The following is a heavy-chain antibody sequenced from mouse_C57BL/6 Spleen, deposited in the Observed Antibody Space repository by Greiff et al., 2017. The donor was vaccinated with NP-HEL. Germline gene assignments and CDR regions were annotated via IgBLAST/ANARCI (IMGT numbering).Heavy chain of an antibody. CDR2: ISSGSSTI. Sequence: EVKLVESGGGLVKPGGSLKLSCAASGFTFSDYGMHWVRQAPEKGLEWVAYISSGSSTIYYADTVKGRFTISRDNAKNTLFLQMTSLRSEDTAMYYCVRKGGYDGYSYYYAMDYWGQGTSVTVSS. CDR1: GFTFSDYG. V-gene: IGHV5-17*01. J-gene: IGHJ4*01. D-gene: IGHD2-3*01. CDR3: VRKGGYDGYSYYYAMDY.